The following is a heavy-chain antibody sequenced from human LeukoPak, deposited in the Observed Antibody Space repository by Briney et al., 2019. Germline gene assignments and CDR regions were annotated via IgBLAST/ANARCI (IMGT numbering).Heavy chain of an antibody. J-gene: IGHJ4*02. V-gene: IGHV3-15*01. D-gene: IGHD3-22*01. CDR2: IKSKTDGGTT. CDR1: GFTFSNAW. Sequence: GGSLRLSCAASGFTFSNAWMSRVRQAPGKGLEWVGRIKSKTDGGTTDYAAPVKGRFTISRDDSKNTLYLQMNSLKTEDTAVYYCTTDTAAYDSSGYPPAGYWGQGTLVTVSS. CDR3: TTDTAAYDSSGYPPAGY.